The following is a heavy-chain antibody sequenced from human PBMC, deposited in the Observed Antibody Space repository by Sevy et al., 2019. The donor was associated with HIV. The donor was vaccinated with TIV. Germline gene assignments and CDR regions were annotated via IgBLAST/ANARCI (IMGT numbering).Heavy chain of an antibody. Sequence: GGSLRLSCAASGFTFSSYSMNWVRQAPGKGLEWVSSISSSSSYIYYADSVKGRFTISRDNAKNSLYLQMNSLRAEDTAVYYCVRAGVRGAFDIWGQGTMVTVSS. D-gene: IGHD2-8*01. CDR2: ISSSSSYI. CDR1: GFTFSSYS. J-gene: IGHJ3*02. CDR3: VRAGVRGAFDI. V-gene: IGHV3-21*01.